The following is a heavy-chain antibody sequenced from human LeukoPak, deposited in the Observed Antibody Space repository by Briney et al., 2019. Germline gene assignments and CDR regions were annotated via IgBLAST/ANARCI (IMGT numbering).Heavy chain of an antibody. CDR1: GFSLSNYA. D-gene: IGHD4-17*01. CDR2: IRYDGSNK. J-gene: IGHJ4*02. Sequence: GGSLRLSCAASGFSLSNYAVNWVRQAPGKGLEWVAFIRYDGSNKYYADSVKGRFTISRDNSKNTLYLQMNSLRVGDTAVYHCAKGGDYGDYVAWGQGTLVTVSS. V-gene: IGHV3-30*02. CDR3: AKGGDYGDYVA.